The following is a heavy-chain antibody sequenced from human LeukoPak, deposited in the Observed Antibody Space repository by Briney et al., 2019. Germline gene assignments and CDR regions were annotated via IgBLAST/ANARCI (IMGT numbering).Heavy chain of an antibody. J-gene: IGHJ6*03. D-gene: IGHD3-3*01. V-gene: IGHV4-59*01. CDR2: IYYSGST. CDR1: GGSLSSYY. CDR3: ARVMAYYDFWSGYQAPDYYYYYMDV. Sequence: SETLSLTCTVSGGSLSSYYWSWIRQPPGQGLEWIVYIYYSGSTNYNTALKSRVTISVDTSKNQFSLKLSSVTAADTAVYYCARVMAYYDFWSGYQAPDYYYYYMDVWGQRDHGHRLL.